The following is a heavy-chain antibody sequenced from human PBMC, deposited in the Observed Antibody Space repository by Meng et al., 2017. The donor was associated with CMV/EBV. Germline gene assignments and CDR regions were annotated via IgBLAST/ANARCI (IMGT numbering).Heavy chain of an antibody. CDR3: ARDYDGSGEGYYYGMDV. J-gene: IGHJ6*02. D-gene: IGHD3-10*01. V-gene: IGHV3-21*01. Sequence: GESLKISCAASGFTFSSYSMNWVRQAPGKGLEWVSSISSSSSYIYYADSVKGRSTISRDNAKNSLYLQMNSLRAEDTAVYYCARDYDGSGEGYYYGMDVWGQGTTVTVSS. CDR1: GFTFSSYS. CDR2: ISSSSSYI.